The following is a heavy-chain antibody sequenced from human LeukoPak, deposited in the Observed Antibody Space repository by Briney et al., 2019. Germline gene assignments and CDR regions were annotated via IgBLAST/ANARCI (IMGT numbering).Heavy chain of an antibody. CDR3: ARVQGRYSYGSGFDS. Sequence: GGSLRLSCAASGFTFSSYAMHWVRQAPGKGLEWVAVISYDGSNKYYADSVKGRFTTSRDNSKNTLYLQMNSLRAEDTAVYYCARVQGRYSYGSGFDSWGQGTLVTVSS. CDR1: GFTFSSYA. CDR2: ISYDGSNK. V-gene: IGHV3-30*04. J-gene: IGHJ4*02. D-gene: IGHD5-18*01.